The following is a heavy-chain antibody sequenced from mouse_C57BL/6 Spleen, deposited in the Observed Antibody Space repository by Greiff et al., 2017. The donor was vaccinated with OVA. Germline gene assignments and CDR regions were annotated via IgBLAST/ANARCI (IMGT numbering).Heavy chain of an antibody. CDR3: ARTLYGNYLYYAMDY. J-gene: IGHJ4*01. D-gene: IGHD2-1*01. CDR2: ISSGSSTI. Sequence: EVKVVESGGGLVKPGGSLKLSCAASGFTFSDYGMHWVRQAPEKGLEWVAYISSGSSTIYYADTVKGRFTISRDNAKNTLFLQMTSLRSEDTAMYYCARTLYGNYLYYAMDYWGQGTSVTVSS. CDR1: GFTFSDYG. V-gene: IGHV5-17*01.